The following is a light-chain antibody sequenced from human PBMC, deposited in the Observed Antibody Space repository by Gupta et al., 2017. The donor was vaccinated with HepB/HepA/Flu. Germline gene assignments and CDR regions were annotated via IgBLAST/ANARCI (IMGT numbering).Light chain of an antibody. Sequence: SPVLTQPPPVSVAPGKPATITCGGDNVEIKTVRWYQKKPTQATAVVIYYDSDRPSGIPERFAGSNSGNTATLTITRVEAGDEADYCCQVWDPYRDHYVFGTGTKVTVL. V-gene: IGLV3-21*04. CDR2: YDS. CDR1: NVEIKT. J-gene: IGLJ1*01. CDR3: QVWDPYRDHYV.